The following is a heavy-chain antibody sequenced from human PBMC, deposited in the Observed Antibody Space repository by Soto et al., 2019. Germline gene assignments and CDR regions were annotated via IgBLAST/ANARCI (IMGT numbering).Heavy chain of an antibody. J-gene: IGHJ4*02. CDR1: GFTFSSYS. Sequence: EVQLVESGGGLVQPGGSLRLSCAASGFTFSSYSMNWVRQAPGKGLEWVSYISSSSSTIYYADSVKGRFTISRDNAKNSLYLQMNSLRDEDTAVYYCARDSVVVVVPAATDYWGQGTLVTVSS. V-gene: IGHV3-48*02. CDR3: ARDSVVVVVPAATDY. D-gene: IGHD2-2*01. CDR2: ISSSSSTI.